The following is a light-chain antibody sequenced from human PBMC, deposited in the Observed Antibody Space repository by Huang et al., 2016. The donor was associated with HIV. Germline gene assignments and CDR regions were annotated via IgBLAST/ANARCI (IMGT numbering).Light chain of an antibody. CDR3: QQRSNWPRT. Sequence: EIVLTQSPATLSLSPGERATLSCRASENIFHYLAWYQQKPGQAPRLLIYDASNRATGIPARFSGSGSGTDFTLTISSLEPEDFAVYYCQQRSNWPRTFGGGTKVEIK. CDR2: DAS. CDR1: ENIFHY. V-gene: IGKV3-11*01. J-gene: IGKJ4*01.